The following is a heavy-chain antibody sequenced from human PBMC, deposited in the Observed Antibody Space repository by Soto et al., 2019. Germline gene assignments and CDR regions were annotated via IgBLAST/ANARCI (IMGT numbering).Heavy chain of an antibody. CDR3: ARGSEAYYYYYGMDV. J-gene: IGHJ6*02. CDR1: GFTFSGYW. V-gene: IGHV3-74*03. Sequence: SGGSLTLSCAASGFTFSGYWMHWGRQAPGKGLVWVSHISYDGTETTYADSVKGRFTISRDNPKSTLYLQMNSVRAEDTGVYYCARGSEAYYYYYGMDVWGQGTTVTVSS. CDR2: ISYDGTET.